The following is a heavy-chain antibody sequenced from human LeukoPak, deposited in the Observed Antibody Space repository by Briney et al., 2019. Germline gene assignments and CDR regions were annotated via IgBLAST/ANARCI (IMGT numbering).Heavy chain of an antibody. CDR2: IYYSGST. D-gene: IGHD3-10*01. Sequence: PSETLSLTCTVSGGSSSSSSYYWGWIRQPPGKGLEWIGSIYYSGSTYYNPSLKSRVTISVDTSKNQFSLKLSSVTAADTAVYYCARVKNYGSGSSWSNWFDPWGQGTLVTVSS. CDR3: ARVKNYGSGSSWSNWFDP. CDR1: GGSSSSSSYY. J-gene: IGHJ5*02. V-gene: IGHV4-39*07.